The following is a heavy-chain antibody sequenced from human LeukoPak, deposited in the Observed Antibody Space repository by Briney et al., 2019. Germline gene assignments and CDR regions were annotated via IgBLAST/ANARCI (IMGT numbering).Heavy chain of an antibody. Sequence: GGSLRLSCAASGFTFSSYEMNWVRQAPGKGLEWVSYISSSGSTIYYADSVKGRFTISRDNAKNSLYLQMNSLRAEDTAVYYCARGLWDDLIDYWGQGTLVTVSS. V-gene: IGHV3-48*03. D-gene: IGHD1-26*01. CDR1: GFTFSSYE. CDR3: ARGLWDDLIDY. J-gene: IGHJ4*02. CDR2: ISSSGSTI.